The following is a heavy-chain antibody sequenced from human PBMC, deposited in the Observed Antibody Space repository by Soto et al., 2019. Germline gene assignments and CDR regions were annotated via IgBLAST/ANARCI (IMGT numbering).Heavy chain of an antibody. Sequence: GGSLRLSWVASGCTFTNYGMNWVRQAPGKVLEWVSPISDSGGSTFYADSAKARFTISRDNSKNTLYLQMNGLRSEDTAIYYCAAALSGYTTNYDYWGQGTPVTVSS. CDR3: AAALSGYTTNYDY. D-gene: IGHD5-18*01. J-gene: IGHJ4*02. CDR1: GCTFTNYG. V-gene: IGHV3-23*01. CDR2: ISDSGGST.